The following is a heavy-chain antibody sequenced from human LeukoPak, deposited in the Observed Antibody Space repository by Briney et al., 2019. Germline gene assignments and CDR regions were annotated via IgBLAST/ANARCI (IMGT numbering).Heavy chain of an antibody. D-gene: IGHD1-14*01. J-gene: IGHJ5*02. CDR3: ARDQPRRWLDP. Sequence: PGASVKVSCKASGYTFTTYGISWVRQAPGQGLEWMGWISAYNGKTNYAQMLQGRVTVTTDTSTSTAYMELRSLRSDDTAVYYCARDQPRRWLDPWGQGTLVTVSS. CDR1: GYTFTTYG. V-gene: IGHV1-18*01. CDR2: ISAYNGKT.